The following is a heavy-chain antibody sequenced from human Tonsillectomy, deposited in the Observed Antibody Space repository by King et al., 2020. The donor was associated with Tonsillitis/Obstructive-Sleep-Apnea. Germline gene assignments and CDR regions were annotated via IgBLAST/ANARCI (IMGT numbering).Heavy chain of an antibody. CDR2: INPNSGGT. Sequence: QLVQSGAEVKKPGASVKVSCKASGYTFTGYYMHWVRQAPGQGLEWMGWINPNSGGTNYAQKFQGRVTMTRDTSISTAYMVLSRLRSDDTAVYFCARPDAHCSVGSCSHYLFDPWGQGTLVTVSS. J-gene: IGHJ5*02. V-gene: IGHV1-2*02. D-gene: IGHD2-15*01. CDR1: GYTFTGYY. CDR3: ARPDAHCSVGSCSHYLFDP.